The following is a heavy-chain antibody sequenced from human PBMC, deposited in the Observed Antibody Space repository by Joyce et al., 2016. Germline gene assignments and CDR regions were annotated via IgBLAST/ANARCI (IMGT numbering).Heavy chain of an antibody. V-gene: IGHV4-61*02. CDR3: AREAVYKTYYYGMDV. Sequence: QVQLQESGPGLVKPSQTLSLICTVSVGSINNNNYYWSWLRQPAGKGLEWIGRIHGSGSTTYNPSLKSRVNISIDTPKNQISLKVTSGTDADTAVYYCAREAVYKTYYYGMDVWGQGTTVTVSS. CDR2: IHGSGST. CDR1: VGSINNNNYY. D-gene: IGHD1-14*01. J-gene: IGHJ6*02.